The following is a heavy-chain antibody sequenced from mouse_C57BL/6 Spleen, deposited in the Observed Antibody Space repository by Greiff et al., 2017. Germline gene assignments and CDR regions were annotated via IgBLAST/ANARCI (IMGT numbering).Heavy chain of an antibody. D-gene: IGHD3-1*01. CDR3: ARDRGAMDD. V-gene: IGHV1-69*01. CDR1: GYTFTSYW. J-gene: IGHJ4*01. Sequence: QVQLRQSGAELVMPGASVKLSCTASGYTFTSYWMHWVKQRPGQGLEWIGEIDPSDSYTNYNQKFKGKSTLTVDKSSSTAYMQLSSLTSEDSAVYFCARDRGAMDDWGQGTSVTVSS. CDR2: IDPSDSYT.